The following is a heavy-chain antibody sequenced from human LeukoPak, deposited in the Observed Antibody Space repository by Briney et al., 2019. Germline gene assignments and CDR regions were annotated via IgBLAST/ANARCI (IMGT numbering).Heavy chain of an antibody. V-gene: IGHV3-53*01. CDR2: IYSGGGT. J-gene: IGHJ3*02. CDR1: GFTVSSNY. Sequence: GGSLRLSCAASGFTVSSNYMSWVRQTPGKGLEWVSVIYSGGGTYYSDSVKGRFTISRDNSKNTLYVQMNSLRAEDTAVYYCAGAETWGVEGGAFDIWGQGTMVTVSS. CDR3: AGAETWGVEGGAFDI. D-gene: IGHD3-16*01.